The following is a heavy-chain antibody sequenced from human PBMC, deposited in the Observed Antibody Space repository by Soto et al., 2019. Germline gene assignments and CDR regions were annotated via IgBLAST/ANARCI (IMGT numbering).Heavy chain of an antibody. D-gene: IGHD2-15*01. V-gene: IGHV4-39*01. CDR2: IYYSGST. CDR1: GGSISSSSYY. CDR3: ARGVVAATPNWFDP. Sequence: QLQLQESGPGLVKPSETLSLTCTVSGGSISSSSYYWGWIRQPPGKGLEWIGSIYYSGSTYYNPSLKSRVTISVDTSKNQFSLKLSSVTAADTAVYYCARGVVAATPNWFDPWGQGTLVTVSS. J-gene: IGHJ5*02.